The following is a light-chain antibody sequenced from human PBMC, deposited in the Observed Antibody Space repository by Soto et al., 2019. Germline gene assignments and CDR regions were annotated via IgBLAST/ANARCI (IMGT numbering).Light chain of an antibody. CDR2: AVT. J-gene: IGLJ1*01. Sequence: QSVLTQPASVSGSPGQSITISCTGTSSDVGGYNYVSWYQQHPGKAPKLMIYAVTNRPSGVSNRFSGSKSGNTASLTISGLQAEDEADYYCSSYTSSSTLVFGNGTKVTVL. CDR3: SSYTSSSTLV. CDR1: SSDVGGYNY. V-gene: IGLV2-14*01.